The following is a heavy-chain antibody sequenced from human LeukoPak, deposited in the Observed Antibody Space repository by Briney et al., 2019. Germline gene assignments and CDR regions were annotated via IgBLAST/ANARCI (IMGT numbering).Heavy chain of an antibody. D-gene: IGHD4-17*01. Sequence: SETLSLTCVVSGDSISSSTWWNLVRQPPGKGLEWIGEMFHSGYTNYNPSLKSRVTISVDKSKNQFSLKLTSMTAADTAVYYCASLGTTVTRVDYWGQGTLVTVSS. CDR1: GDSISSSTW. CDR2: MFHSGYT. J-gene: IGHJ4*02. CDR3: ASLGTTVTRVDY. V-gene: IGHV4-4*02.